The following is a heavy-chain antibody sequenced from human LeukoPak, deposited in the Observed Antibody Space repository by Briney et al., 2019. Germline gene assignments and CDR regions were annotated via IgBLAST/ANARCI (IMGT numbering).Heavy chain of an antibody. D-gene: IGHD4-23*01. V-gene: IGHV4-39*01. CDR2: IHYSGST. Sequence: SETLSLTCTASGGSISSSSYYWGWIRQPPGKGLEWIGSIHYSGSTYYNPSLKSRVTISVDTSKNQFSLKLSSVTAEDTAVYYCARVTAVVTQPVDYWGQGTLVTVSS. CDR1: GGSISSSSYY. J-gene: IGHJ4*02. CDR3: ARVTAVVTQPVDY.